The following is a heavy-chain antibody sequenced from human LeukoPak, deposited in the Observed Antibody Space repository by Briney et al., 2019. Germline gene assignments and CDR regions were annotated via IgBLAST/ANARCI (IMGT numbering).Heavy chain of an antibody. CDR2: ISSSGSTI. Sequence: GGSLRLSCAASGFTFSSYEMNWVRQAPGKGLEWVSYISSSGSTIYYADSVKGRFTISRDNAKNSLYLQMNSLRAEDTAVYSCARDEAAAGIDAFDIWGQGTMVTVSS. D-gene: IGHD6-13*01. J-gene: IGHJ3*02. V-gene: IGHV3-48*03. CDR1: GFTFSSYE. CDR3: ARDEAAAGIDAFDI.